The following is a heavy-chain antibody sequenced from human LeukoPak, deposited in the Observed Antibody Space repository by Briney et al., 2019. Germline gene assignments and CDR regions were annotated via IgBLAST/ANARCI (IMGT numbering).Heavy chain of an antibody. CDR1: GITFSSYS. Sequence: GGSLRLSCAATGITFSSYSMNWVRQAPGKGLEWVSSISSSSTYIYYANSMKGRFTISRDNAKTSLYLQMNSLRAEDTAVYYCARPLSPGEYSYGFDYWGQGSLVTVSS. CDR2: ISSSSTYI. CDR3: ARPLSPGEYSYGFDY. V-gene: IGHV3-21*01. D-gene: IGHD5-18*01. J-gene: IGHJ4*02.